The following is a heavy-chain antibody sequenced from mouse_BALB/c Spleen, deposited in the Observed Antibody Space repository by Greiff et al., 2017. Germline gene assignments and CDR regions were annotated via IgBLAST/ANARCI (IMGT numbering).Heavy chain of an antibody. CDR2: ISYSGST. D-gene: IGHD2-14*01. V-gene: IGHV3-2*02. CDR3: ARSYYRYHYFDY. CDR1: GYSITSDYA. J-gene: IGHJ2*01. Sequence: EVQGVESGPGLVKPSQSLSLTCTVTGYSITSDYAWNWIRQFPGNKLEWMGYISYSGSTSYNPSLKSRISITRDTSKNQFFLQLNSVTTEDTATYYCARSYYRYHYFDYWGQGTTLTVSS.